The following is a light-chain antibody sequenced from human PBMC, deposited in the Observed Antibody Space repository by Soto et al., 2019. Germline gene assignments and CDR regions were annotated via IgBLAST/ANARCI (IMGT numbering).Light chain of an antibody. CDR2: DAS. J-gene: IGKJ1*01. V-gene: IGKV1-5*01. Sequence: DIQMTQSPSTLSVSLGDRVTSTCLSSQSISSLLAWYQQKPGKAPKLLIYDASSLESGVPSRFSGSGSGTEFTLTISSLQPDDFATYYCQQYNSYPWTFGQGTKV. CDR3: QQYNSYPWT. CDR1: QSISSL.